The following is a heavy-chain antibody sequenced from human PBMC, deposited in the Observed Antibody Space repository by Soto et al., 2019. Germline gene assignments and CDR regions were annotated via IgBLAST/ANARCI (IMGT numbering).Heavy chain of an antibody. CDR2: IKEDGSGE. CDR3: ARLRTTVATHF. J-gene: IGHJ4*02. CDR1: GFTFSGYW. V-gene: IGHV3-7*01. Sequence: GGSLRLSCVVSGFTFSGYWMTWVRQAPGKGLQWVANIKEDGSGESYVDSVKGRFTISRDNAKNSLYLQMNSLRAEDTAVYFCARLRTTVATHFWGQGTLVTVSS. D-gene: IGHD4-17*01.